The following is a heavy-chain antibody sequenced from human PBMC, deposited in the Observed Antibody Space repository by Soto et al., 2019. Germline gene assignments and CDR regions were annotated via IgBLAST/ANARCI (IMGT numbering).Heavy chain of an antibody. CDR3: ARDLTKGLDV. CDR1: GYTFTSCG. CDR2: INTYNGYT. V-gene: IGHV1-18*01. D-gene: IGHD4-4*01. J-gene: IGHJ6*02. Sequence: QVHLVQSGAEVKKPGASVKVSCKASGYTFTSCGISWVRQAPGQGLEWMGLINTYNGYTNYPQNFQGRVTMTIDTSTGTVYMELRSLTSDDTAVYYCARDLTKGLDVWGQGTTVTVSS.